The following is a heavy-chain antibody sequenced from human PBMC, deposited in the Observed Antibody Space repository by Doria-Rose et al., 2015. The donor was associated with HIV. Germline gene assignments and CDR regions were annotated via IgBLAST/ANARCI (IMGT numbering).Heavy chain of an antibody. J-gene: IGHJ6*03. Sequence: EWIGYIYSSGSTHYNSSLKSRVTISIDTPKNQFSLKLSSVTAADTAVYYCARFRPSRGIYYSLDVWGKGTTVTVSS. CDR2: IYSSGST. CDR3: ARFRPSRGIYYSLDV. D-gene: IGHD3-10*01. V-gene: IGHV4-4*09.